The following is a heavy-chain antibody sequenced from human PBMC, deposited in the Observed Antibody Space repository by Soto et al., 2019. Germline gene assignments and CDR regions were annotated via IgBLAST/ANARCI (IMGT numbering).Heavy chain of an antibody. CDR2: IYYSGST. CDR1: GGSISSGDYY. D-gene: IGHD3-10*01. CDR3: ARGIPLSHVLLWFGELSYYFDY. V-gene: IGHV4-30-4*01. J-gene: IGHJ4*02. Sequence: QVQLQESGPGLVKPSQTLSLTCTVSGGSISSGDYYWSWIRQPPGKGLEWIGYIYYSGSTYYNPSLKSRVTISVDTSKNQFSLKLSSVTAADTAVYYCARGIPLSHVLLWFGELSYYFDYWGQGTLVTVSS.